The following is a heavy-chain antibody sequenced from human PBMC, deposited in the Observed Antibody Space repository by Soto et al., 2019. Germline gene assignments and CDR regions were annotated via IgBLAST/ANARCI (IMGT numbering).Heavy chain of an antibody. V-gene: IGHV3-9*01. J-gene: IGHJ4*02. D-gene: IGHD2-15*01. CDR2: ITWNSDNV. CDR1: GFSLDDNA. Sequence: EVQLVESGGGLVQPGRSLRLSCAASGFSLDDNAMHWVRQPPGKGLEWVSGITWNSDNVAYADSVRGRFTISRDNAKNSLYLQMNNLRTEDTALYYCAKGQGIFFGAEPYFEDWGQGTLVAVSS. CDR3: AKGQGIFFGAEPYFED.